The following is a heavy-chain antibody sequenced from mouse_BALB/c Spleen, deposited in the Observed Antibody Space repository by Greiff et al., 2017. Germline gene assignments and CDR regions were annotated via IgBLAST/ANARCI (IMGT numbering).Heavy chain of an antibody. V-gene: IGHV1-54*01. J-gene: IGHJ3*01. D-gene: IGHD1-1*02. CDR3: ARRGWPSFAY. CDR2: INPGSGGT. Sequence: VQLQQSGAELVRPGTSVKVSCKASGYAFTNYLIEWVKQRPGQGLEWIGVINPGSGGTNYNEKFKGKATLTADKSSSTAYMQLSSLTSDDSAVYFCARRGWPSFAYWGQGTLVTVSA. CDR1: GYAFTNYL.